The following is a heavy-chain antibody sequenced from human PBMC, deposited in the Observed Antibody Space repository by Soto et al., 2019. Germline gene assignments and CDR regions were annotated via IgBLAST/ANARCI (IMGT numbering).Heavy chain of an antibody. CDR1: GGSISSGGYY. J-gene: IGHJ4*02. D-gene: IGHD1-26*01. CDR2: IYYSGST. V-gene: IGHV4-31*03. Sequence: QVQLQESGPGLVKPSQTLSLTCTVSGGSISSGGYYWSWIRQHPGKGLEWIGYIYYSGSTYYNPSLKSRVTISVYTSKNQFSLKLSSVTAADTAVYYCARGLDVWELLPDYFDYWGQGTLVTVSS. CDR3: ARGLDVWELLPDYFDY.